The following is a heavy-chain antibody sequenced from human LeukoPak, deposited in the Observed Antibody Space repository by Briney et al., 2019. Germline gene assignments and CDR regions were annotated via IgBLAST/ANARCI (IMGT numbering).Heavy chain of an antibody. CDR1: GYSFTSYW. Sequence: GESLKISCKGSGYSFTSYWLGWVRQMPGKGLEWMGIIYPGDSDTRYSPSFQGQVTVSADKSISTAYLQWSSLKASDTAMYYCARQQLAPGFDPWGQGTLVTVSS. V-gene: IGHV5-51*01. CDR3: ARQQLAPGFDP. D-gene: IGHD6-6*01. CDR2: IYPGDSDT. J-gene: IGHJ5*02.